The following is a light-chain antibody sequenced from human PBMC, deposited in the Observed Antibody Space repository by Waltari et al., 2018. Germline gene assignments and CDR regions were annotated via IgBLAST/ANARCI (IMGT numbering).Light chain of an antibody. Sequence: ELVLTPSLGTLSLSPGERATLSCRASQSVSSSYLAWYQQKPGQAPRLLIYGASSRATGIPDRFSGSGSGTDFTLTISRLEPEDFAVYYCQQYGSSPPFTFGPGTKVDIK. CDR1: QSVSSSY. V-gene: IGKV3-20*01. CDR3: QQYGSSPPFT. J-gene: IGKJ3*01. CDR2: GAS.